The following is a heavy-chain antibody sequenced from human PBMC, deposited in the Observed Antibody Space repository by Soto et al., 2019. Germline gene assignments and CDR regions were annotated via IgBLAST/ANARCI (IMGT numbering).Heavy chain of an antibody. CDR1: GSTFTSYR. CDR3: ARVRTTVTTEFGY. CDR2: ISAYNGNT. V-gene: IGHV1-18*01. D-gene: IGHD4-17*01. Sequence: GXSVKTSCXRSGSTFTSYRIPLVRQAPGQGLEWMGWISAYNGNTNYAQKLQGRVTMTTDTSTSKAYMELRSLRSDDTAVYYCARVRTTVTTEFGYWGQGTLVTVSS. J-gene: IGHJ4*02.